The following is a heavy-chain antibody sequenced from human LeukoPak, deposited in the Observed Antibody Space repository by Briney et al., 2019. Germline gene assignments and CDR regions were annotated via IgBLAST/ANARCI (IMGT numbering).Heavy chain of an antibody. V-gene: IGHV3-7*03. D-gene: IGHD4-23*01. CDR3: TRTVNSASDF. J-gene: IGHJ4*02. Sequence: PGGSLRLSCAASGFTFSGYWMSWVRQAPGKGLEWVATINQNGGVKYYVDSVKGRFTISRDNAKTSLFLQMNSLRIDDTAMYYCTRTVNSASDFWGQGTLVTVSS. CDR1: GFTFSGYW. CDR2: INQNGGVK.